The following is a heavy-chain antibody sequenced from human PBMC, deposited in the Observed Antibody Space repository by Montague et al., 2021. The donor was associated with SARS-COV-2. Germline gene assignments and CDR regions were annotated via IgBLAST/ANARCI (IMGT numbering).Heavy chain of an antibody. J-gene: IGHJ4*02. CDR3: ARQGNSGNLIDY. CDR2: IYYSGNT. Sequence: SKTLSLTCTVSGASISRSSYYWGWIRQPPGKGLEWIGNIYYSGNTHYNPSLKSRVTISVDTSKNQFSLTLSSVTAADTAIYYCARQGNSGNLIDYWGQGTLVTVSS. D-gene: IGHD3-10*01. V-gene: IGHV4-39*01. CDR1: GASISRSSYY.